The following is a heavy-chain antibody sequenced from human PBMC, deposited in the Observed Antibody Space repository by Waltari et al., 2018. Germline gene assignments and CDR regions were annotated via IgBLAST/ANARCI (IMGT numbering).Heavy chain of an antibody. V-gene: IGHV1-2*02. CDR2: CNPKSGGT. J-gene: IGHJ4*02. Sequence: QVQLVQSGAEVKKPGASVKVSCKASGYTFTGYYMHWVRQAPGQGLEWRGWCNPKSGGTDYAQKCQGRVTRTRDTSSSTAYMELSRLRSDDTAVYYCARVLRDSSGQYYFDYWGQGTLVTVSS. CDR1: GYTFTGYY. D-gene: IGHD6-19*01. CDR3: ARVLRDSSGQYYFDY.